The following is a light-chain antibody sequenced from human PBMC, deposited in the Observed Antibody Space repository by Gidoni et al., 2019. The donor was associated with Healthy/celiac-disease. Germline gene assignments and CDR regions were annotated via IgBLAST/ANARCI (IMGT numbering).Light chain of an antibody. CDR3: QQYDNLLPWT. Sequence: DIQMTPSPSSLSASGGDRVTTTCQASQDISNYFNRKQQKPGKAPKLLIYDASNLETGVPSRFSGSGSWTDFTCTISSLQPEDIATYYCQQYDNLLPWTFGQGTKVEIK. J-gene: IGKJ1*01. CDR2: DAS. V-gene: IGKV1-33*01. CDR1: QDISNY.